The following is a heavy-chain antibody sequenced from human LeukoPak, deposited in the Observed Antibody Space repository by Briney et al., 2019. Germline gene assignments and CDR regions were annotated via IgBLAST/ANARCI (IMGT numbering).Heavy chain of an antibody. CDR3: ASWYYDSSGPVQTDY. CDR1: GGAISTYY. D-gene: IGHD3-22*01. J-gene: IGHJ4*02. Sequence: PSETLSLTCTVSGGAISTYYWSWIRQTPGMGLEWIGYIYYTGSTNYNPSLKSRVTISVDTSKNQFSLKLSSVTAADTAVYYCASWYYDSSGPVQTDYWGQGTLVTVSS. CDR2: IYYTGST. V-gene: IGHV4-59*08.